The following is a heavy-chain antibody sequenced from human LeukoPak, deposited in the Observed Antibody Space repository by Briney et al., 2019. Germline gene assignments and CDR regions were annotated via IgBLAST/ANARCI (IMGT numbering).Heavy chain of an antibody. J-gene: IGHJ4*02. CDR2: INYSGTT. CDR3: ARDPIHRDDYNAE. CDR1: GPSIGSFY. Sequence: SETLSLTCSVSGPSIGSFYWSWIRQPPGRGLEWVGSINYSGTTNYNPSLKSRVTMSIDTSKNQVSLKLNSVTAADTAVYYCARDPIHRDDYNAEWGQGVLVSVSS. V-gene: IGHV4-59*01. D-gene: IGHD5-24*01.